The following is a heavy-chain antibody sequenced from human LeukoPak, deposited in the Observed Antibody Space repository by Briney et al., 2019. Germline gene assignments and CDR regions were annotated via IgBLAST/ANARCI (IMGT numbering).Heavy chain of an antibody. V-gene: IGHV1-69*05. CDR1: GGTFSSYA. CDR3: ARGCSSTSCYYYYYYYMDV. Sequence: SVKVSCKASGGTFSSYAISWVRQAPGQGLEWMGGIIPIFGTANYAQKFQGRVTITTDESTSTAYMELSSLRSEDTAVYYCARGCSSTSCYYYYYYYMDVWGKGTTVTVSS. J-gene: IGHJ6*03. CDR2: IIPIFGTA. D-gene: IGHD2-2*01.